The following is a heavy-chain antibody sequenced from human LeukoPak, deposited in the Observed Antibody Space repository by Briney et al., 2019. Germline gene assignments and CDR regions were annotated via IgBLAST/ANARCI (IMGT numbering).Heavy chain of an antibody. CDR3: ARWRGVQSEFVY. CDR2: VKEDGSKK. D-gene: IGHD5-24*01. CDR1: GFTFSTYW. J-gene: IGHJ4*02. Sequence: GGSLRLSCAASGFTFSTYWISWVRQPPGKGLEWEASVKEDGSKKEYVDSVKGRFTISRDNAKNSVYLQVSTLRAEDTAVYYCARWRGVQSEFVYWGQGALVTVSS. V-gene: IGHV3-7*01.